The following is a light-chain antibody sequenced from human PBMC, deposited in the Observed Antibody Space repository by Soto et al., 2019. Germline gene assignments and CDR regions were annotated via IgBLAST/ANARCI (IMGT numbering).Light chain of an antibody. V-gene: IGKV3-15*01. Sequence: ETVVTQSPATLSASPGERATLSCRASQNVVTNVAWYQQKPGQAPRLLIHDTSTRATGVPDRFSGRGDGTEFALTISSLQSEDLAVYYCQQYSEWPLAFGGGTKVDIK. J-gene: IGKJ4*01. CDR1: QNVVTN. CDR3: QQYSEWPLA. CDR2: DTS.